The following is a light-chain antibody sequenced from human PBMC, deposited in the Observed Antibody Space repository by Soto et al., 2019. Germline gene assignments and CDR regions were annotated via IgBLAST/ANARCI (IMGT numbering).Light chain of an antibody. CDR2: ATS. CDR3: NHSYTMPVT. CDR1: QSISSH. J-gene: IGKJ5*01. V-gene: IGKV1-39*01. Sequence: DIQMTQSPPSLSASVGDRVTITCRTSQSISSHLNWYQQIPGKAPKLLIYATSNLQRGVPSRFSGSGSGTDFTLTISSLQPEDFATYYCNHSYTMPVTFGQGTRLEIK.